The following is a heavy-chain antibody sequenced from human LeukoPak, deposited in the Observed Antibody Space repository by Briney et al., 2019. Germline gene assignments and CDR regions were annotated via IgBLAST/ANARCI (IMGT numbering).Heavy chain of an antibody. V-gene: IGHV3-9*01. CDR3: AGDRGPYDFWSGSPFDY. D-gene: IGHD3-3*01. Sequence: GGSLRLSCAASGFTFDDYAMHWVRQAPGKGLEWVSGISWNSGSIGYADSVKGRFTISRDNAKNSLYLQMNSLRAEDTAVYYCAGDRGPYDFWSGSPFDYWGQGTLVTVSS. J-gene: IGHJ4*02. CDR1: GFTFDDYA. CDR2: ISWNSGSI.